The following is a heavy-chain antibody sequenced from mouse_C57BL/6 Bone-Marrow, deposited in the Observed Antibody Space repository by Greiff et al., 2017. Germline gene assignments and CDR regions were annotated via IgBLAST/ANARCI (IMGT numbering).Heavy chain of an antibody. V-gene: IGHV1-52*01. D-gene: IGHD2-10*01. CDR2: IDPSDSET. Sequence: VQLQQPGAELVRPGSSVRLSCKASGYTFTSYWMHWVKQRPIQGLEWIGNIDPSDSETHYNQKFKDKATLTVDKSSSTAYMQLSSLTSEDSAVYYCATYPYWYFDVWGTGTTVTVSS. CDR3: ATYPYWYFDV. CDR1: GYTFTSYW. J-gene: IGHJ1*03.